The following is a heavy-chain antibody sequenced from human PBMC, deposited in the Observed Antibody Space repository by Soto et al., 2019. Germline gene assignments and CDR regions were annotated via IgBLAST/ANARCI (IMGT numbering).Heavy chain of an antibody. CDR3: AHLIITWGGVRALDALDM. V-gene: IGHV2-5*02. D-gene: IGHD3-16*01. Sequence: PTLVNPTQTLTLTCSFSGFSLSTSRVGVAWIRQPPEKALEWLAIIYWDDDRRYSPSLKTRLAITKDTSKNQVVLTMTNLDPGDTDTYYCAHLIITWGGVRALDALDMWGKGTMVTVS. J-gene: IGHJ3*02. CDR2: IYWDDDR. CDR1: GFSLSTSRVG.